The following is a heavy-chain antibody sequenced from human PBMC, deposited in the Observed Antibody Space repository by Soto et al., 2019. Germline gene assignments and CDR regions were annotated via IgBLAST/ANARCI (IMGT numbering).Heavy chain of an antibody. D-gene: IGHD5-18*01. J-gene: IGHJ4*02. Sequence: ESGGGVVQPGRSLRLSCAASGFTFSSYGMHWVRQAPGKGLEWVAVISYDGSNKYYADSVKGRFTISRDNSKNTLYLQMNSLRAEDTAVYYCAKEGGYSYGFPVYYFDYWGQGTLVTVSS. CDR2: ISYDGSNK. CDR3: AKEGGYSYGFPVYYFDY. CDR1: GFTFSSYG. V-gene: IGHV3-30*18.